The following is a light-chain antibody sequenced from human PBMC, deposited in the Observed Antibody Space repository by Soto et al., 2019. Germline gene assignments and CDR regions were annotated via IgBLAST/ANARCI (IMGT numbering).Light chain of an antibody. J-gene: IGKJ4*01. CDR1: QSVSSY. CDR2: DAS. Sequence: EIVLTQSPATLSLSPGERATLSCRASQSVSSYLAWYQQKPGQAPRLLIYDASNRATGIPARFSGSGSGTDFTPTTSSLEPEDFAVYYWQQRSNWPPLTFGGGTKVEIK. V-gene: IGKV3-11*01. CDR3: QQRSNWPPLT.